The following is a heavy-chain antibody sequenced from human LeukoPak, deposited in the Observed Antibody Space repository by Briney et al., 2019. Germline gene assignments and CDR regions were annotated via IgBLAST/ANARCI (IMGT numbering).Heavy chain of an antibody. V-gene: IGHV6-1*01. CDR3: AREIADSHYYYYYMDV. Sequence: SQTLSLTCAISGDSVSSNSAAWNWIRQSPSRGLEWLGRTYYRSKWYNDYAVSVKSRITINPDTSKNQFSLQLNSVTPEDTAVYYCAREIADSHYYYYYMDVWGKGTTVTVSS. CDR2: TYYRSKWYN. CDR1: GDSVSSNSAA. D-gene: IGHD6-13*01. J-gene: IGHJ6*03.